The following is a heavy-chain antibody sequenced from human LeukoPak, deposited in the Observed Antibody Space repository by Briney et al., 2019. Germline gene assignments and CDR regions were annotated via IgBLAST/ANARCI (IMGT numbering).Heavy chain of an antibody. V-gene: IGHV1-8*02. CDR1: GGTFSSYA. CDR3: ARGPHYMDV. CDR2: MNPNSGNT. Sequence: ASVKVSCKASGGTFSSYAISWVRQATGQGLEWMGRMNPNSGNTGYAQKFQGRVTMTRNTSISTAYMELSSLRSEDTAVYYCARGPHYMDVWGKGTTVTVSS. J-gene: IGHJ6*03.